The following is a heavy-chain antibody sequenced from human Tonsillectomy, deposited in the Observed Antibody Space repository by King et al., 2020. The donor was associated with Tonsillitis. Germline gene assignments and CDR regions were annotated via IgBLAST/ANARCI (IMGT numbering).Heavy chain of an antibody. Sequence: QLQESGPGLVKPSQTLSLTCTVSGDSISRGDHYWSWIRQHPGKGLEWIWYIYYSGSTYYNQSLKSRLSISVDTSQNQFSLKLSSVTAADTAVYYCARERDYCSNSICYFMDYWGQGTLVTVSS. CDR3: ARERDYCSNSICYFMDY. J-gene: IGHJ4*02. V-gene: IGHV4-31*03. CDR1: GDSISRGDHY. CDR2: IYYSGST. D-gene: IGHD2-2*01.